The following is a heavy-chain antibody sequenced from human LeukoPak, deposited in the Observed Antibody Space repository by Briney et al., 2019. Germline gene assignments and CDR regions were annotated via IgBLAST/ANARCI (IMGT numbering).Heavy chain of an antibody. Sequence: KPGGSLRLSCTASEFTFGDYAMDWFRQAPGKGLEWVGFIRTKADGETTAYAASVKGRFTISRDDSKSIAYLQMNSLKTEDTAVYYCTRDRPIEYWGQGTLVTVSS. V-gene: IGHV3-49*05. J-gene: IGHJ4*02. CDR1: EFTFGDYA. CDR2: IRTKADGETT. CDR3: TRDRPIEY.